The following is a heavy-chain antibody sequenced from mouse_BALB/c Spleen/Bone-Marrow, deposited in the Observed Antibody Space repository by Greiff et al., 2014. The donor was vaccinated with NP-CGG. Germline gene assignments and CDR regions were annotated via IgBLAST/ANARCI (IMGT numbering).Heavy chain of an antibody. CDR3: VIITPDGRDY. J-gene: IGHJ2*01. V-gene: IGHV1-7*01. Sequence: VQLQQSGAELAKPGASVKMSCKASGYTFTTYWMHWVKQRPGQGLEWIGYINPSTGYTEYIQKFKDKATLTADKSSSTAYMQLNSLTSEDSSVYYCVIITPDGRDYWGQGTTRTVSS. D-gene: IGHD1-1*01. CDR2: INPSTGYT. CDR1: GYTFTTYW.